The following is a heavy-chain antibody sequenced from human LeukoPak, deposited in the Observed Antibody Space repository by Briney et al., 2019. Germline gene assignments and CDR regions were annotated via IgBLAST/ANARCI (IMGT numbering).Heavy chain of an antibody. CDR2: IYYSGST. D-gene: IGHD6-19*01. CDR3: ARGRAGSYYYYGMDV. CDR1: GGSIRSSYYY. Sequence: PSETLSLTCTVSGGSIRSSYYYWGWIRQPPGKGLEWIGYIYYSGSTNYNPSLKSRVTISVDTSKNQFSLKLSSVTAADTAVYYCARGRAGSYYYYGMDVWGQGTTVTVSS. V-gene: IGHV4-61*05. J-gene: IGHJ6*02.